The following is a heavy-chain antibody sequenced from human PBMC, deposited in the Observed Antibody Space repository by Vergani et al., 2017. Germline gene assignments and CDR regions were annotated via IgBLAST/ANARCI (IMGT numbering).Heavy chain of an antibody. CDR1: GFTFNHYA. CDR3: AKANPRNSGYDYLCYYHAMDV. CDR2: ISGSGGST. D-gene: IGHD5-12*01. Sequence: EVQLLESGGDLVQPGGSLRLSSAASGFTFNHYAMNWVRQAPGKGLEWVSGISGSGGSTYYAGSVKGRFTISRDSSKNTLYLQMNSLSAGDTSVYYCAKANPRNSGYDYLCYYHAMDVWGQGTTVTVSS. J-gene: IGHJ6*02. V-gene: IGHV3-23*01.